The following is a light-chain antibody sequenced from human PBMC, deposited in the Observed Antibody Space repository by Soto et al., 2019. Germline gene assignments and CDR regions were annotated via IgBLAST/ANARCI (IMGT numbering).Light chain of an antibody. CDR2: WAS. CDR1: QSVLYSSNNKNY. Sequence: DIVMTQSPDSLAVSLGERATINCKSSQSVLYSSNNKNYLAWYHQKPGQPPKLLIYWASTRESGVPDRFSGSGSGTDFTLTISSLQAEDVAVYYCQQYYSTHGTFGQGTKVEIK. J-gene: IGKJ1*01. V-gene: IGKV4-1*01. CDR3: QQYYSTHGT.